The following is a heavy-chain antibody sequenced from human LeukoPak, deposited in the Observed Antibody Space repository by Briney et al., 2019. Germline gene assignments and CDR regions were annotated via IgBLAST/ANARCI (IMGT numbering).Heavy chain of an antibody. J-gene: IGHJ4*02. CDR3: ARFREGTTHFDY. CDR2: INWNGGST. Sequence: PGGSLRLSCAASGLTFDDYGMTWLRQAPGQGLEWVSGINWNGGSTGYGASVKGRFTISRDNTKNSLYLQMNSLRAEDTALFYCARFREGTTHFDYWGQGTLVTVSS. V-gene: IGHV3-20*04. CDR1: GLTFDDYG. D-gene: IGHD1-7*01.